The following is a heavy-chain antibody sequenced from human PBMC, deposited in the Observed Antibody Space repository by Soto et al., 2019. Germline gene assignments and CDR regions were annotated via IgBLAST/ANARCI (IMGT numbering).Heavy chain of an antibody. V-gene: IGHV3-30*18. CDR1: GFTFSSYA. CDR2: TSNDGSNK. Sequence: QVQLVESGGGVVQPGRSLRLSCAASGFTFSSYAMHWVRQAPGKGLEWVAVTSNDGSNKFYADSVKGRFTISRDNFKNTLYLQMNSLTSEDTAVYYCAKPPGYGSGSYSYWGQGTLVTVSS. CDR3: AKPPGYGSGSYSY. J-gene: IGHJ4*02. D-gene: IGHD3-10*01.